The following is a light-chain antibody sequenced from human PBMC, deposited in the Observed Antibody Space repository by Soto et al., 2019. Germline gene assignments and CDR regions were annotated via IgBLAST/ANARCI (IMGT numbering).Light chain of an antibody. Sequence: EIVRTQSPATLSVSPGERATLSCRASQSIRTNLAWYRRKPGQTPSLLIYDTSTRATGIPARFSGSGSGTDFTLTISSLQPEDVAVYYCQQYYSTPLTFGRGTTGDIK. J-gene: IGKJ4*01. CDR3: QQYYSTPLT. CDR2: DTS. CDR1: QSIRTN. V-gene: IGKV3-15*01.